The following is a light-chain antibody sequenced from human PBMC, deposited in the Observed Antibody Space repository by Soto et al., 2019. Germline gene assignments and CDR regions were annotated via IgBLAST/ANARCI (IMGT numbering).Light chain of an antibody. V-gene: IGKV2-30*01. J-gene: IGKJ1*01. CDR1: QSLVYRDGNAY. Sequence: DVVMTQSPLSLPVTLGQPASISCWSSQSLVYRDGNAYLNWFQQRPGQSPRRLIYKASKRDSGVXDXXAGSGSGRDLKLQINRVEAEYLGICYCIQGTRSPQTFGRGARGDIK. CDR3: IQGTRSPQT. CDR2: KAS.